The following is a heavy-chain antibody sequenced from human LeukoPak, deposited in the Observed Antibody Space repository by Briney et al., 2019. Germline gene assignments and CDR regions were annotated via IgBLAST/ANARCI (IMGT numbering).Heavy chain of an antibody. V-gene: IGHV5-51*01. D-gene: IGHD2-2*02. CDR2: IHPGSSET. CDR1: RYSFTSNW. Sequence: GESLKISCKVSRYSFTSNWIGWVRQMSGKGLEWVGIIHPGSSETRYSPSFQGQVTISVDKSINSAFLQWSSLKASDSAMYYCATHGCTTISCHTVDLWGQGTLVTVSS. CDR3: ATHGCTTISCHTVDL. J-gene: IGHJ5*02.